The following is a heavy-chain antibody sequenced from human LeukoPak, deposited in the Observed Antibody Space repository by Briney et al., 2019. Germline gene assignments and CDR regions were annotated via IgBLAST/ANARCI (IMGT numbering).Heavy chain of an antibody. CDR2: IYYSGST. J-gene: IGHJ3*02. CDR1: GGSISSSSYY. CDR3: ARDRDDYGVSGAFDI. V-gene: IGHV4-61*01. Sequence: KTSETLSLTCTVSGGSISSSSYYWGWIRQPPGKGLEWIGYIYYSGSTNYNPSLKSRVTISVDTSKNQFSLKLSSVTAADTAVYYCARDRDDYGVSGAFDIWGQGTMVTVSS. D-gene: IGHD4-17*01.